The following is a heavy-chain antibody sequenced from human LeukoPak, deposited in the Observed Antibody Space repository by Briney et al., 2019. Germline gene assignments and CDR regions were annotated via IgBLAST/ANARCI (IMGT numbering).Heavy chain of an antibody. J-gene: IGHJ5*02. CDR2: ISAYNGNT. V-gene: IGHV1-18*04. CDR1: GYTFTSYG. Sequence: ASVKVSCKASGYTFTSYGISWVRQAPGQGLEWMGWISAYNGNTNYAQKLQGGVTMTTDTSTSTAYMELRSLRSDDTAVYYCARNRDIYGSGSYYQNWFDPWGQGTLVTVSS. D-gene: IGHD3-10*01. CDR3: ARNRDIYGSGSYYQNWFDP.